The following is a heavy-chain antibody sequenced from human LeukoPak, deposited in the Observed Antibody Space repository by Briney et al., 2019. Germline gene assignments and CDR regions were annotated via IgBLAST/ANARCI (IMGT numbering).Heavy chain of an antibody. J-gene: IGHJ4*02. CDR3: AKLAVSKWWRKFDY. D-gene: IGHD2-15*01. Sequence: GGSLRLSCAASGFTFSSYSMNWVRQVPGKGLEWVSYISSGSESSTYYADSVKGRFTISRDNSKNTLYLQMNSLRAEDTAVYYCAKLAVSKWWRKFDYWGQGTLVTASS. CDR1: GFTFSSYS. V-gene: IGHV3-48*01. CDR2: ISSGSESST.